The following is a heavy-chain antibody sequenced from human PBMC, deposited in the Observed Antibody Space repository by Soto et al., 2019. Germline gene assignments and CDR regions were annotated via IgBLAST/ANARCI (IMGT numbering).Heavy chain of an antibody. CDR3: ARGWEPEAGIAAYYYYGMDV. CDR1: GGSISSGGYY. CDR2: IYYSGST. D-gene: IGHD1-1*01. Sequence: KPSETLSLTCTVSGGSISSGGYYWSWIRQHPGKGLEWIGYIYYSGSTYYNPSLKSRVTISVDTSKNQFSLKLSSVTAADTAVYYCARGWEPEAGIAAYYYYGMDVWGQGTTVTVSS. V-gene: IGHV4-31*03. J-gene: IGHJ6*02.